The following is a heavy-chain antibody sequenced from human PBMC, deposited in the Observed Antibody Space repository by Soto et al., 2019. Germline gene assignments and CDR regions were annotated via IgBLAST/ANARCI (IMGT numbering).Heavy chain of an antibody. CDR3: ARGLRMWLSSTYYYYGMDV. V-gene: IGHV3-23*01. D-gene: IGHD3-22*01. J-gene: IGHJ6*01. Sequence: GGSLRLSCAASGFTFSSYAMSWVRQAPGKGLEWVSAISGSGGSTYYADSVKGRFTISRHNSKNTLYLQMNSLRAEDTAVYYCARGLRMWLSSTYYYYGMDVWGQGTTVTGSS. CDR1: GFTFSSYA. CDR2: ISGSGGST.